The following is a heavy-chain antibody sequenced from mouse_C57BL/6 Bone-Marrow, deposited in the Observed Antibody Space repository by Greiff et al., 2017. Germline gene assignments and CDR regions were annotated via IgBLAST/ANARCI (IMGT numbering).Heavy chain of an antibody. CDR3: ARAYYSNYDYAMDY. J-gene: IGHJ4*01. CDR2: ISYSGST. V-gene: IGHV3-8*01. D-gene: IGHD2-5*01. Sequence: EVHLVESGPGLAKPSQTLSLTCSVTGYSITSDYWNWIRKFPGNKLEYMGYISYSGSTYYNPSLKSRISITRDTSNNQYYLQLNSVTTEDTATEYCARAYYSNYDYAMDYWGQGTSVTVSS. CDR1: GYSITSDY.